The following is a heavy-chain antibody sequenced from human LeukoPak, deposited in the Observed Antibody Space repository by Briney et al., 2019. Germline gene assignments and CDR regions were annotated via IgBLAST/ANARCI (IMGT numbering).Heavy chain of an antibody. Sequence: SVKVSCKASGGTFSSYAISWVRQAPGQGLEWMGGIIPIFGTANYAQKFQGRVTITADESTSTAYMELSSLRSEDTAVYYCARGDDYYDSSGYPAYNWFDPWGQGTLVTVSS. V-gene: IGHV1-69*13. J-gene: IGHJ5*02. CDR1: GGTFSSYA. D-gene: IGHD3-22*01. CDR3: ARGDDYYDSSGYPAYNWFDP. CDR2: IIPIFGTA.